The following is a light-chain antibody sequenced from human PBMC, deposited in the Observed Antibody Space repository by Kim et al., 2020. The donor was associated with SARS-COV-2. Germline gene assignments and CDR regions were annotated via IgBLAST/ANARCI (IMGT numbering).Light chain of an antibody. Sequence: QSVLTQPPSASGTPGQRVTISCSGSSSNIESNAVNWYQQLPGTAPKLLIYINNQRPSGVPDRFSGSKSGTSASLAISGLQSEDEADYYCSAWDDSLSAYVFGTGTKVTVL. CDR2: INN. J-gene: IGLJ1*01. CDR3: SAWDDSLSAYV. CDR1: SSNIESNA. V-gene: IGLV1-44*01.